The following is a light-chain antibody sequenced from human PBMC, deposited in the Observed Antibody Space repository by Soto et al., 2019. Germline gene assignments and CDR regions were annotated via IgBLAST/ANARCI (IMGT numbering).Light chain of an antibody. J-gene: IGKJ4*01. Sequence: AIQMTQSPSSLSASVGDRVTITCRASQGIRNDLGWYQQKPGKAPNLLIYAASSLQSGVPSRFSGSGSGTDFTLTISSLQPEDFATCYCLQDYNYPLTFGGGTKVDIK. CDR3: LQDYNYPLT. CDR1: QGIRND. CDR2: AAS. V-gene: IGKV1-6*01.